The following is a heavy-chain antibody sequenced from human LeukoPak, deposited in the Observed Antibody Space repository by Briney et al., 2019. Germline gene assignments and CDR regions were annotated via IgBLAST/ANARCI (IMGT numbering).Heavy chain of an antibody. Sequence: SETLSLTCTVSGGSISSSSYYWGWIRQPPGKGLEWIGSIYYSGSTYYNPSLKSRVTISVDTSKNQFSLKLSSVTAADTAVYYCARDELGGNQTLDYWGQGTLVTVSS. J-gene: IGHJ4*02. CDR1: GGSISSSSYY. V-gene: IGHV4-39*07. D-gene: IGHD4-23*01. CDR3: ARDELGGNQTLDY. CDR2: IYYSGST.